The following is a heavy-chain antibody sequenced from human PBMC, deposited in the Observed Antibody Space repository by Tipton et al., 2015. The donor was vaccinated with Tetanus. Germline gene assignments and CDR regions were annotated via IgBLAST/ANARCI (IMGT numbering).Heavy chain of an antibody. V-gene: IGHV3-23*01. Sequence: SGPEVKKPGASVKVSCKASGYTFTSYGISWVRQAPGKGLEWVSAISGSGGSTYYADSVKGRFTISRDNSKNTLYLQMNSLRAEDTAVYYCARRRSQMNSKYWYFDLWGRGTLVTVSS. D-gene: IGHD4-11*01. J-gene: IGHJ2*01. CDR3: ARRRSQMNSKYWYFDL. CDR1: GYTFTSYG. CDR2: ISGSGGST.